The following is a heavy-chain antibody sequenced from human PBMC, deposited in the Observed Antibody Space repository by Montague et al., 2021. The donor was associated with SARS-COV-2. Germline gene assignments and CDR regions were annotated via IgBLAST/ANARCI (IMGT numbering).Heavy chain of an antibody. Sequence: SETLSLTCAVYGGSFSGYYWTWIRQSPGKGLEWIAEINHSGTTNYNFNPSLRSRVTISVGTSKSQFSLKLSSATAADTGVYYCARWDPQTLTLIGLRGKSASDYWGQGTLATVSS. J-gene: IGHJ4*02. V-gene: IGHV4-34*01. CDR2: INHSGTT. CDR1: GGSFSGYY. CDR3: ARWDPQTLTLIGLRGKSASDY. D-gene: IGHD4-23*01.